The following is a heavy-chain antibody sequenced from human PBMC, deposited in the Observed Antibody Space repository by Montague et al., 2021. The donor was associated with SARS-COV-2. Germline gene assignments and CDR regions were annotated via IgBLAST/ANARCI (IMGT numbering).Heavy chain of an antibody. Sequence: SLRLSCAASGFWFADYGVSWVRQAPGRGLEWVGFIRIKAFGGTTXYAAAVKGRFTISRDDSSNIAYLQMDSLKTEDTAIYYCARENLGITFHLDNWGPGTLVTVSS. J-gene: IGHJ4*02. D-gene: IGHD3-16*01. CDR3: ARENLGITFHLDN. V-gene: IGHV3-49*04. CDR1: GFWFADYG. CDR2: IRIKAFGGTT.